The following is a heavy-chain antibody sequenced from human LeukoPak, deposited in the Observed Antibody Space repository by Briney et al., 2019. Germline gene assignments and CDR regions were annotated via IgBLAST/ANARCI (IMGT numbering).Heavy chain of an antibody. CDR2: IYPGDSDT. D-gene: IGHD2-15*01. V-gene: IGHV5-51*01. Sequence: PGESLKISCKGSGYSFTSYWIGWVRQMPGKGLEWMGIIYPGDSDTRYSPSFQGQVTISADKSISTAYLQWSSLKASDTAMYYCARHVVRVVVAATGDNWFDPWGQGTLVTVSS. CDR3: ARHVVRVVVAATGDNWFDP. CDR1: GYSFTSYW. J-gene: IGHJ5*02.